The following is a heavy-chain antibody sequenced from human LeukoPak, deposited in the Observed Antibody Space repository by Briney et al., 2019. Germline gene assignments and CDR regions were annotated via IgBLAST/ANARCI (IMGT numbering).Heavy chain of an antibody. V-gene: IGHV3-23*01. Sequence: GGSLTLSCAASGFTFSSYVMSWVRQAPGKGLEWVATINDSGFSTYYADSVTGRFTISRDNSKNTLYLQMNSLRAEDTAVYYCAKELYDVMTGYSSGFDHWGQGTLVTVSS. CDR3: AKELYDVMTGYSSGFDH. CDR1: GFTFSSYV. D-gene: IGHD3-9*01. J-gene: IGHJ4*02. CDR2: INDSGFST.